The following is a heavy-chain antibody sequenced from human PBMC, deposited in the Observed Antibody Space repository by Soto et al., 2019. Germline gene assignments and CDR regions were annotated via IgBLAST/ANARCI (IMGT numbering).Heavy chain of an antibody. Sequence: GGSLRLSCAASGFTFSSYAMHWVRQAPGKGLEWVAVISYDGSNKYYADSVKGQFTISRDNSKNTLYLQMNSLRAEDTAVYYCAKPPDYCTNGVCYFFPLDYWGQGTLVTVSS. V-gene: IGHV3-30-3*01. CDR1: GFTFSSYA. CDR2: ISYDGSNK. CDR3: AKPPDYCTNGVCYFFPLDY. J-gene: IGHJ4*02. D-gene: IGHD2-8*01.